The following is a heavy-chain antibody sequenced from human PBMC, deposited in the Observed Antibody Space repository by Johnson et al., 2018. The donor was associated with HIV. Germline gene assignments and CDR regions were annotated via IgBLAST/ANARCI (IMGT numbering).Heavy chain of an antibody. CDR1: GFTFSNYW. CDR3: VKGGHGDYGGEAFDI. V-gene: IGHV3-30*18. CDR2: ISYDGSNK. Sequence: QVQLVESGGDLVQPGGSLRLSCAASGFTFSNYWMSWVRQAPGKGLEWVAVISYDGSNKYYADSVKGRFTISRDNSKNTQHLQMNSLRAADTAVYYCVKGGHGDYGGEAFDIWGQGTMVTVSS. D-gene: IGHD4-17*01. J-gene: IGHJ3*02.